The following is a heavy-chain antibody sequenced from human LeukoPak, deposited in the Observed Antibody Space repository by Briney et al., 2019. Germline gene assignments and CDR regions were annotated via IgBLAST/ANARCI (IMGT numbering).Heavy chain of an antibody. D-gene: IGHD3-3*01. V-gene: IGHV1-46*01. J-gene: IGHJ4*02. CDR1: GYTFTSYY. Sequence: ASVKVSCKASGYTFTSYYMHWVRQAPGQGLEWMGIINPSGGSTSYAQKFQGRVTMTRDMSTSTVYMELSGLRSEDTAVYYCARGRITIFGVVSFPDYWGQGTLVTVSS. CDR2: INPSGGST. CDR3: ARGRITIFGVVSFPDY.